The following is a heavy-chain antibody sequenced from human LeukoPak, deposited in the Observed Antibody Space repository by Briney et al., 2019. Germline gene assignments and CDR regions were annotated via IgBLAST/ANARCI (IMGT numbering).Heavy chain of an antibody. CDR3: ARQTLDCSGGSCYGYIDY. Sequence: PSETLSLTCTVSGGSISSSRYYWGWIRQPPGNGLEWIGSIYYSGSTYYNPSLKSRVTISVDTSKNQFSLKLSSVTAADTAVYYCARQTLDCSGGSCYGYIDYRGQGTLVTVSS. CDR2: IYYSGST. J-gene: IGHJ4*02. D-gene: IGHD2-15*01. CDR1: GGSISSSRYY. V-gene: IGHV4-39*01.